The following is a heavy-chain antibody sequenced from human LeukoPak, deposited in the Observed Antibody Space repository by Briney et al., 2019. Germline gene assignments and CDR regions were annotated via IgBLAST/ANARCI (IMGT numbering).Heavy chain of an antibody. Sequence: PGGSLRLSCAASGFTFSSYAMSWVRQAPGEGLGWGSAISGSGGSTYYADSVKGRFTISRDNSKNTLYLQMNSLRAEDTAVYYCAKGTDFWSGIIDYWGQGTLVTVSS. CDR2: ISGSGGST. V-gene: IGHV3-23*01. CDR1: GFTFSSYA. D-gene: IGHD3-3*01. J-gene: IGHJ4*02. CDR3: AKGTDFWSGIIDY.